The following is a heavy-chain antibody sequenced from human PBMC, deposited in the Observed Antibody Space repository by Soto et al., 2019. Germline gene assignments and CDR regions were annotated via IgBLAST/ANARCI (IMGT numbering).Heavy chain of an antibody. CDR1: GFTFTSSA. Sequence: GASVKVSCKASGFTFTSSAVQWVRQARGQRLEWIGWIVVGSGNTNYAQKFQERVTITRDMSTSTAYMELSSLRSEDTAVYYCAADEVLLLPPSAYYYGMDVWGQGTTVTVSS. D-gene: IGHD5-12*01. V-gene: IGHV1-58*01. CDR3: AADEVLLLPPSAYYYGMDV. J-gene: IGHJ6*02. CDR2: IVVGSGNT.